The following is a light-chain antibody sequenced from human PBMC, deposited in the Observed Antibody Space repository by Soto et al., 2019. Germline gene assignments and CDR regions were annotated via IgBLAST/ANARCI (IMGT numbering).Light chain of an antibody. CDR2: GAS. J-gene: IGKJ5*01. V-gene: IGKV3-20*01. Sequence: EIVLTQSPGTLSLSPGERATLSCRASQSVSSSFLAWYQLKPGQAPRHLIHGASSRATGIPDRFSGSGSGTDFTLSISRLEPEDFAVYYCQQYGSSPITFGQGTRLEI. CDR3: QQYGSSPIT. CDR1: QSVSSSF.